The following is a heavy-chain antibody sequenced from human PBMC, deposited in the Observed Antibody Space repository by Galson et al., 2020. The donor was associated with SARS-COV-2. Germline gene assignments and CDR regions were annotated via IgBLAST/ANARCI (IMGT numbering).Heavy chain of an antibody. CDR1: GYSFTNYW. V-gene: IGHV5-51*01. Sequence: GESLKISCKASGYSFTNYWIAWVRQMPGKGLEWMGRIYPADSEIKSSPAFQGLVIISADKSISTAYLQWNILKAADTAMYFCARSRYCHCYWYFDYWGQGTLVAVSS. D-gene: IGHD2-15*01. CDR2: IYPADSEI. J-gene: IGHJ4*02. CDR3: ARSRYCHCYWYFDY.